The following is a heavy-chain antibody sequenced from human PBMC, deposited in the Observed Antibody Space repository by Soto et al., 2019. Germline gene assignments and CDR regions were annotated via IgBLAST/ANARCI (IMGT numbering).Heavy chain of an antibody. CDR3: AKEAQVVVAATPWFPP. V-gene: IGHV3-30*18. CDR1: GFTFSSYG. D-gene: IGHD2-15*01. Sequence: QVQLVESGGGVVQPGRSLRLSCAASGFTFSSYGMHWVRQAPGKGLEWVAVISYDGSNKYYADSVKGRFTISRDNSKNTLYLQMNSLRAEDTAVYYCAKEAQVVVAATPWFPPWGQGTLVTVSS. CDR2: ISYDGSNK. J-gene: IGHJ5*02.